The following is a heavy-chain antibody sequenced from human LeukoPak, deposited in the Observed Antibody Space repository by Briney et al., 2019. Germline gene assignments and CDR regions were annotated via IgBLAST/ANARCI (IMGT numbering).Heavy chain of an antibody. CDR1: GGSFSGYY. D-gene: IGHD1-26*01. CDR3: ARGISGSHGE. V-gene: IGHV4-34*01. Sequence: SETLSLTCAVYGGSFSGYYWSWIRQPPGNGLEWIGEINHSGSTNYNPSLKSRVTISVDTSKNQFSLKLSSVTAADTAVYYCARGISGSHGEWGQGTLVTVSS. J-gene: IGHJ4*02. CDR2: INHSGST.